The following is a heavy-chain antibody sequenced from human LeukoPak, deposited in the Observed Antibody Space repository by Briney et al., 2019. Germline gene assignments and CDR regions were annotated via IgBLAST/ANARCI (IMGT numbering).Heavy chain of an antibody. CDR2: INQDGSVI. J-gene: IGHJ4*02. Sequence: GGSLRLSCAVSGVYWMSWVRQAPGKGLEWVANINQDGSVIYYVDSVKGRFTISRDNAKNSLYLQMNSLRAEDTGVYYCATSAGAPGNMWGQGTLVTVSS. V-gene: IGHV3-7*01. CDR1: GVYW. CDR3: ATSAGAPGNM. D-gene: IGHD2-8*02.